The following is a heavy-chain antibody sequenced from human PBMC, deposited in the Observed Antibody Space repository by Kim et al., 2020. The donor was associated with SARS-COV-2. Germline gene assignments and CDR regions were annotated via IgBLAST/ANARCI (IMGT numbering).Heavy chain of an antibody. J-gene: IGHJ5*02. CDR3: ARESLGYCSGGSCYYWFDP. D-gene: IGHD2-15*01. CDR2: IYYSGST. Sequence: SETLSLTCTVSGGSISSSSYYWGWIRQPPGKGLEWIGSIYYSGSTYYNPSLKSRVTISVDTSKNQFSLKLSSVTAADTAVYYCARESLGYCSGGSCYYWFDPWGQGTLAT. V-gene: IGHV4-39*07. CDR1: GGSISSSSYY.